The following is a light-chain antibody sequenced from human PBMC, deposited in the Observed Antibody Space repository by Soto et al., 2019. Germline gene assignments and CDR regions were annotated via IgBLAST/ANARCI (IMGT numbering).Light chain of an antibody. CDR2: YDS. Sequence: SYELTQPPSVSVAPGKTARITCGGTNIGSKSVHWYQQKPGQAPVLVIYYDSDRPSGIPERFSGSNSGNTATLTISRVEAGDEADYYCQVWDSSSDQHVVFGGGTKVTVL. V-gene: IGLV3-21*04. J-gene: IGLJ2*01. CDR1: NIGSKS. CDR3: QVWDSSSDQHVV.